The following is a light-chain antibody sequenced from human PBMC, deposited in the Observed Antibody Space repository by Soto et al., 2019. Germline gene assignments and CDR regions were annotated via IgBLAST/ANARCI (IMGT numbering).Light chain of an antibody. J-gene: IGKJ5*01. CDR1: QSVSSY. CDR2: DAS. V-gene: IGKV3-11*01. Sequence: EIVLTQSPATLSLSPGERATLSCRASQSVSSYLAWYQQKPGQAPRLLIYDASNRATGIPARFSGSGSGTDLTLTISSLEPEDFAVYYCQQRSNWPLLTFGLRTRLEIK. CDR3: QQRSNWPLLT.